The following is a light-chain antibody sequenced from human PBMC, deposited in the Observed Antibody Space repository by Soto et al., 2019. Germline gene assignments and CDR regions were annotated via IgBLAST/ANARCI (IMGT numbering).Light chain of an antibody. Sequence: IVMTQSPATLSVSPGERATLSCRASQSVSSNLAWYQQRPGQAPRLLIYGASTRATGIPARFSGSGSGTEFTLTISRLQSEDSAVYYCQQYDSWPPLTFGGGTKVDIK. J-gene: IGKJ4*01. CDR2: GAS. CDR3: QQYDSWPPLT. V-gene: IGKV3-15*01. CDR1: QSVSSN.